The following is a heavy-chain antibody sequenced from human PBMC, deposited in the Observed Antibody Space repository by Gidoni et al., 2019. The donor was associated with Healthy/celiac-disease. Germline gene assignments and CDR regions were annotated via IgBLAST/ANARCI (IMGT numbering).Heavy chain of an antibody. Sequence: QVPLQQWGAGLLKPSETLSLTCAVYGGPLGGYYWSWTRQPPGKGLEWIGEINHSGSTNYNPSLKCRVTISVDTSKDQFSLKLSSVTAADTAVYCCARVLDDFWSGYYDYGMDVWGQGTTVTVSS. CDR3: ARVLDDFWSGYYDYGMDV. CDR2: INHSGST. D-gene: IGHD3-3*01. V-gene: IGHV4-34*01. J-gene: IGHJ6*02. CDR1: GGPLGGYY.